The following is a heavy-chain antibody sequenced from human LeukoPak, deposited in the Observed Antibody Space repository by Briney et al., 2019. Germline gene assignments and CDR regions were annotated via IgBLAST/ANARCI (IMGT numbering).Heavy chain of an antibody. D-gene: IGHD6-19*01. J-gene: IGHJ5*02. V-gene: IGHV3-23*01. CDR1: GFTFSSYA. CDR3: AKTGEWLVRENWFDP. Sequence: PGGSLRLSCAASGFTFSSYAMSWVRQAPGKGLEWVSAISGSGGSTYYADSVKGRFTISRDNSKNTLYLQMNSLRAEDTAVYYCAKTGEWLVRENWFDPWGQGTLVTVSS. CDR2: ISGSGGST.